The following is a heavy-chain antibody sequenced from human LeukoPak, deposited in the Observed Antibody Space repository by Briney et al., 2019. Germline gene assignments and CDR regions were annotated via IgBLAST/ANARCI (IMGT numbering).Heavy chain of an antibody. Sequence: ASVKVSCTASGYTFTAYYMHWVRQAPGQGLEWMGWINPNSGGTNYAQKFQGRVTMTRDTSISTAYVELSRLRSDDTAVYYCARGVVVVPAANHYDYWGQGTLVTVSS. D-gene: IGHD2-2*01. J-gene: IGHJ4*02. CDR3: ARGVVVVPAANHYDY. CDR2: INPNSGGT. V-gene: IGHV1-2*02. CDR1: GYTFTAYY.